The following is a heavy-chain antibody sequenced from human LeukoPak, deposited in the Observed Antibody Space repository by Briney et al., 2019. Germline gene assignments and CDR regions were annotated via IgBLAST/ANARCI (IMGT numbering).Heavy chain of an antibody. J-gene: IGHJ3*02. V-gene: IGHV3-30*18. Sequence: PGGSLRLSCAASGFTFSSYGMHWVRQAPGKGLEWVAVISYDGSNKYYADSVKGRFTISRDNSKNTLYLQMNSLRAEDTAVYYCAKVRYSGSSNDAFDIWGQGTMVTASS. CDR2: ISYDGSNK. CDR1: GFTFSSYG. D-gene: IGHD1-26*01. CDR3: AKVRYSGSSNDAFDI.